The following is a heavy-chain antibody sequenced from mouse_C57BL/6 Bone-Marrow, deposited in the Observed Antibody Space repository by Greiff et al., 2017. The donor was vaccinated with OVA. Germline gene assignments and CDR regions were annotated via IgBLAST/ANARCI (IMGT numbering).Heavy chain of an antibody. CDR3: ARALNWDHFAY. CDR2: IDPSDSYT. J-gene: IGHJ3*01. D-gene: IGHD4-1*02. CDR1: GYTFTSYW. Sequence: VQLQQPGAELVRPGTSVKLSCKASGYTFTSYWMHWVKQRPGQGLEWIGVIDPSDSYTNYNQKFKGKATLTVDTSSSTAYMQLSSLTSEDSAVYYCARALNWDHFAYWGQGTLVTVSA. V-gene: IGHV1-59*01.